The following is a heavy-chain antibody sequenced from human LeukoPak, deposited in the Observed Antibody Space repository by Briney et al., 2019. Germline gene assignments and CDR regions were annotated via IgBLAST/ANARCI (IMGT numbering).Heavy chain of an antibody. J-gene: IGHJ3*02. Sequence: GGSLRLSCAASGFTFSSYAMHWVRQAPGKGLEYVSAISSDGYSTYYANSVKGRFTISRDDYKKTLYLQMGSLRTEDTAVYYCASHDYGDYGHAFDIWGQGTMVTVSS. V-gene: IGHV3-64*01. CDR3: ASHDYGDYGHAFDI. CDR2: ISSDGYST. D-gene: IGHD4-17*01. CDR1: GFTFSSYA.